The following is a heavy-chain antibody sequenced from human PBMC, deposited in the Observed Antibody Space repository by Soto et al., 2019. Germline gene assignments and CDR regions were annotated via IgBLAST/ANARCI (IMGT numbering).Heavy chain of an antibody. Sequence: PGESLKISCKGSGYSFTSYWIGWVRQMPGKGLEWMGIIYPGDSDTRYSPSFQGQVTISADKSISTAYLQWSSLKASDTAMYYCARQMIGAGDYAPYYHYYHLAVWGKGTTVTVSS. CDR1: GYSFTSYW. D-gene: IGHD4-17*01. V-gene: IGHV5-51*01. CDR3: ARQMIGAGDYAPYYHYYHLAV. CDR2: IYPGDSDT. J-gene: IGHJ6*03.